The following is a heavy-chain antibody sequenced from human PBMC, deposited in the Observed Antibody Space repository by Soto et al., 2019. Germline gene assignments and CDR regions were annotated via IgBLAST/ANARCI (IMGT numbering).Heavy chain of an antibody. V-gene: IGHV4-34*01. J-gene: IGHJ1*01. D-gene: IGHD2-15*01. Sequence: SETLSLTCAVYGGSFSGYYWSWIRQPPGKGLEWIGEINHSGSTNYNPSLKSRVTISVDTSKNQFSLKLSSVTAADTAVYYCARAPTMDIVVVVAALPRSFQHWGQGTLVTVSS. CDR2: INHSGST. CDR3: ARAPTMDIVVVVAALPRSFQH. CDR1: GGSFSGYY.